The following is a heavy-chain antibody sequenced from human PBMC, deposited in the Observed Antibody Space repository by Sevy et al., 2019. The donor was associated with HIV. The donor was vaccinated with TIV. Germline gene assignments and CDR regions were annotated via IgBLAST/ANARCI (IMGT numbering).Heavy chain of an antibody. Sequence: GGSLRLSCAASGFTVSNSYMSWVRQAPGKGLQWVSIIYRGDSTNYADPVKGRFTISRDNSKNTRYLQMNSLRAEDTAVYYCARGVLLWFGDLLYFDYWGQGTLVTVSS. CDR1: GFTVSNSY. CDR2: IYRGDST. J-gene: IGHJ4*02. V-gene: IGHV3-53*01. D-gene: IGHD3-10*01. CDR3: ARGVLLWFGDLLYFDY.